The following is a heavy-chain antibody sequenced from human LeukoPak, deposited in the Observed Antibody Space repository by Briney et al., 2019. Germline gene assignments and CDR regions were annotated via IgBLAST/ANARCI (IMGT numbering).Heavy chain of an antibody. CDR3: YHYYDSSDYYYFDAFDV. CDR2: INHSGST. D-gene: IGHD3-22*01. J-gene: IGHJ3*01. V-gene: IGHV4-34*01. CDR1: GGSFSGYY. Sequence: TSETLSLTCAVYGGSFSGYYWSWIRQPPGKGLEWIGEINHSGSTNYNPSLKSRVTISVDTSKNQFSLKLSSVTAADTAVYYCYHYYDSSDYYYFDAFDVWGQGTMVTVSS.